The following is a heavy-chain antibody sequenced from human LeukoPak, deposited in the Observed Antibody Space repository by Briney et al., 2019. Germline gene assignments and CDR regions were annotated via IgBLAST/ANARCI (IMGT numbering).Heavy chain of an antibody. J-gene: IGHJ4*02. Sequence: SETLSLTCSVPGYSISYAYYWGWIRQSPGKGLEWIGSIHYSGSSYYNPSLKSRAAIFVDTSRDQVSMDLSYVTAADTALYYCVRHISANTGYFDSCGQGTLVTVSS. D-gene: IGHD2-21*01. CDR1: GYSISYAYY. CDR2: IHYSGSS. CDR3: VRHISANTGYFDS. V-gene: IGHV4-38-2*02.